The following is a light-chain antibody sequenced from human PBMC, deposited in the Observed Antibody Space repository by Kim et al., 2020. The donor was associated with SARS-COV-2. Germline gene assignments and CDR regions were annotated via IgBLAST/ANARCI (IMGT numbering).Light chain of an antibody. CDR1: QSVSDN. V-gene: IGKV3-11*01. J-gene: IGKJ2*01. CDR3: QQRRNWPYT. Sequence: SLSPGDRASLSCRASQSVSDNLAWYQQKPGQSPRLLLSDASNRATGIPGRFSGSGSGTDFSLTICSLEPEDSAVYYCQQRRNWPYTFGQGPSWRS. CDR2: DAS.